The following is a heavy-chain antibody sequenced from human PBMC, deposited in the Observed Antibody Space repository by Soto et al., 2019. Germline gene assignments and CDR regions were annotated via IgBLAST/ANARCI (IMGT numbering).Heavy chain of an antibody. J-gene: IGHJ3*01. CDR1: GGSISSYY. CDR2: IYYSGSN. D-gene: IGHD7-27*01. CDR3: ARVWGCAFDF. Sequence: QVQLQESGPGLVKPSETLSLTCTVSGGSISSYYWSWIRQPPGKGLEWIGYIYYSGSNNYNPALKSRVTISVDTSKNQFSLKLTSVTAADTAVYYCARVWGCAFDFWGQGKMVTVSS. V-gene: IGHV4-59*01.